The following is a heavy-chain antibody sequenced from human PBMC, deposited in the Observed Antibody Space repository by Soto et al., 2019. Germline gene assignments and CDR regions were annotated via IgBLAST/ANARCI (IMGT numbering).Heavy chain of an antibody. J-gene: IGHJ6*02. D-gene: IGHD5-18*01. CDR2: IDPSDSYT. Sequence: GETLKISCKGSGYSFTSYWISWERQMPGKVLEWMGRIDPSDSYTNYSPSFQGHVTISADKSISTAYLQWSSLKASDTAMYYCARQEDTAMVIATNYSYCCTDVSGQGXTVT. CDR3: ARQEDTAMVIATNYSYCCTDV. CDR1: GYSFTSYW. V-gene: IGHV5-10-1*01.